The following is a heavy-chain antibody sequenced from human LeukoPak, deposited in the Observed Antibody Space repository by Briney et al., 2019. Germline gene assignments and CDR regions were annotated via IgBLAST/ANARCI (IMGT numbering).Heavy chain of an antibody. V-gene: IGHV4-4*02. CDR3: ARVRSPPDGSGSYTHAFDI. CDR2: IYHSGSP. Sequence: PSETLSLTCAVSGXSISSSNWWSWVRQPPGKGLEWIGEIYHSGSPNYNPSLKSQVTISVDKSKNQFSLKLSCVTAADTAVYYCARVRSPPDGSGSYTHAFDIWGQGTMVTVSS. CDR1: GXSISSSNW. J-gene: IGHJ3*02. D-gene: IGHD3-10*01.